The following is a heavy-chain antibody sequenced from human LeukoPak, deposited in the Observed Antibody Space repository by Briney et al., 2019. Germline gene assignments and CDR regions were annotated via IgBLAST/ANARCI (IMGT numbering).Heavy chain of an antibody. V-gene: IGHV3-53*01. D-gene: IGHD4/OR15-4a*01. Sequence: GGSLRLSCTVFGFTVSSNSMSWVRQAPGKGLEWVSFIYSDNTHYSDFVKGRFTISRDNSKNTLYLQMNSLRAEDTAVYYCARRAGAYSHPYDYWGQGTLVIVSS. CDR3: ARRAGAYSHPYDY. CDR1: GFTVSSNS. J-gene: IGHJ4*02. CDR2: IYSDNT.